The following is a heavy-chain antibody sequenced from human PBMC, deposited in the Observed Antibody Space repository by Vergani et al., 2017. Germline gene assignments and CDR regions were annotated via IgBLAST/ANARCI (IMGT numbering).Heavy chain of an antibody. V-gene: IGHV1-8*01. CDR3: ARDGVADTNVDF. J-gene: IGHJ4*02. D-gene: IGHD6-19*01. Sequence: QVQLVQSGAEVKKPGASVKVSCTASGYTFTSYDINWVRQATGQELEWMGWMNPNSGNTGYAQKFQGRVTMTRNTSISTAYMELSSLRSEDTAVYYCARDGVADTNVDFWGQGTLVTVSS. CDR1: GYTFTSYD. CDR2: MNPNSGNT.